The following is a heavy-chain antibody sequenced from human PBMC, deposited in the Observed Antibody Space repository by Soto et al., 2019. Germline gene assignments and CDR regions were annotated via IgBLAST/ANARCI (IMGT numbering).Heavy chain of an antibody. CDR3: AREFCSGANCYTYYFDA. D-gene: IGHD2-15*01. CDR1: GLTFNRYW. CDR2: INTDGSNT. V-gene: IGHV3-74*01. J-gene: IGHJ5*02. Sequence: GSLRLSCAASGLTFNRYWMHWVRHAPGKGLVWVSHINTDGSNTNYADSVKGRFTISRDNAKSTLFLQMNSLRDEDTAVYYCAREFCSGANCYTYYFDAWGQGIPVTVSS.